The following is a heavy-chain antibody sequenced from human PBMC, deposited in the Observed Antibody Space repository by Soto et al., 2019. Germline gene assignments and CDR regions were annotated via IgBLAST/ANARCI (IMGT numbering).Heavy chain of an antibody. D-gene: IGHD2-15*01. J-gene: IGHJ1*01. V-gene: IGHV3-74*01. Sequence: EVQLVESGGGLVQPGGSLRLSCAASGFTFSSYWMHWVRQAPGKGLVWVSRINSDGSSTSYADSVKGRFTISRDNAKNTLYLQMNSLRAEDTAVYYCARVSSCRGGSCYSAEYFQHWGQGTLVTVSS. CDR2: INSDGSST. CDR1: GFTFSSYW. CDR3: ARVSSCRGGSCYSAEYFQH.